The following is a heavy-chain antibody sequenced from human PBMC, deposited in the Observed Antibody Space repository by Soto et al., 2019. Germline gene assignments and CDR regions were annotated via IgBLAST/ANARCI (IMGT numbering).Heavy chain of an antibody. CDR1: GLTFRTYW. Sequence: EVQLVESGGDLDQPGGSLRLSCAASGLTFRTYWVIWVRQAPGKGLVWVSRVYNDGDSTLHAASVTGRFTISRDNAKNTVYLQMSDLRVEDTAMYYCEVRPGYSTGGDYWGRGTLVIVSS. D-gene: IGHD2-15*01. CDR3: EVRPGYSTGGDY. V-gene: IGHV3-74*03. J-gene: IGHJ4*02. CDR2: VYNDGDST.